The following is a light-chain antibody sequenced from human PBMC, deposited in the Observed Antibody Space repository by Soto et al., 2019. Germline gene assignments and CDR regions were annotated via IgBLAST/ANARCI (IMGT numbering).Light chain of an antibody. CDR1: QSITTN. Sequence: NVLTQSPVTLSVSLGERATLSCRASQSITTNLAWYQQKPGQAPRLLIFGASNRATGIPARFSGSGSGTEFSLTISSLQSDDSAIYYCQQYNDWPPLTFGGGTKVEI. CDR2: GAS. V-gene: IGKV3-15*01. J-gene: IGKJ4*01. CDR3: QQYNDWPPLT.